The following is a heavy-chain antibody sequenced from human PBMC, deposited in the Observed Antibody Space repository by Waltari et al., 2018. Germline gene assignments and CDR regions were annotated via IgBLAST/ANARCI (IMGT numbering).Heavy chain of an antibody. CDR1: GGTFSSYA. D-gene: IGHD1-26*01. J-gene: IGHJ4*02. CDR3: ARDLRLVGATVPFDY. V-gene: IGHV1-69*04. Sequence: QVQLVQSGAEVKKPGSSVKVSCKASGGTFSSYAISWVRQAPGQGLEWMGGIIPILVIANYAQKFQGRVTITADESTSTAYMELSSLRSEDTAVYYCARDLRLVGATVPFDYWGQGTLVTVSS. CDR2: IIPILVIA.